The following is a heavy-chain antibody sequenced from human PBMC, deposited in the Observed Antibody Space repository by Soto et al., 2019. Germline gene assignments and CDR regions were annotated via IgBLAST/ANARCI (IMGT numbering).Heavy chain of an antibody. CDR2: ISYDGTNE. D-gene: IGHD3-9*01. CDR1: RFTFTNYA. CDR3: ASCGYFSACYCSFDF. V-gene: IGHV3-30*03. Sequence: VGSLRLSCAASRFTFTNYAMNWVRQAPGKGLEWVAVISYDGTNEHYADSVRGRFTVSRDNSKNTLFLQMNNLRVDDTAIYYFASCGYFSACYCSFDFWGQGTLVTVSS. J-gene: IGHJ4*02.